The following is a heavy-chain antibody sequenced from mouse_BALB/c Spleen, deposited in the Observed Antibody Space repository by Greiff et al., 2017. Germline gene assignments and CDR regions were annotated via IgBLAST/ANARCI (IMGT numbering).Heavy chain of an antibody. CDR1: GFTFSSFG. J-gene: IGHJ4*01. V-gene: IGHV5-17*02. CDR3: ARDYGYGYYAMDY. D-gene: IGHD1-2*01. CDR2: ISSGSSTI. Sequence: EVKVVESGGGLVQPGGSRKLSCAASGFTFSSFGMHWVRQAPEKGLEWVAYISSGSSTIYYADTVKGRFTISRDNPKNTLFLQMTSLRSEDTAMYYCARDYGYGYYAMDYWGQGTSVTVSS.